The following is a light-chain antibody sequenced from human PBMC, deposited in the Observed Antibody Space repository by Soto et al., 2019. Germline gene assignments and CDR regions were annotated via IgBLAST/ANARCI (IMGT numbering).Light chain of an antibody. Sequence: EMVLTQSPGTLSLSPGERATLSCRASQSVGASYLAWYQQKPGQAPRLLINGASSRATGIPDRFSGSGSGTDFTLTISRLEPEDFEVYYCQQYGSSSWTFGQGTKV. CDR3: QQYGSSSWT. V-gene: IGKV3-20*01. J-gene: IGKJ1*01. CDR2: GAS. CDR1: QSVGASY.